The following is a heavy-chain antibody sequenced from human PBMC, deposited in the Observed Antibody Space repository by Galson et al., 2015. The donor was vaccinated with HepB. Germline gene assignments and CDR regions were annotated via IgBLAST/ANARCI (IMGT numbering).Heavy chain of an antibody. D-gene: IGHD3-22*01. CDR3: VTDSSGRHTFDF. V-gene: IGHV3-21*01. J-gene: IGHJ4*02. CDR1: GFTVSNFF. CDR2: ISSSSNYT. Sequence: SLRLSCATSGFTVSNFFMNWVRQAPGKGLEWVSSISSSSNYTYYADSVRGRFTISRDDAKNSLSLQMNSLRAEDTAFYYCVTDSSGRHTFDFWGQGTLVTVSS.